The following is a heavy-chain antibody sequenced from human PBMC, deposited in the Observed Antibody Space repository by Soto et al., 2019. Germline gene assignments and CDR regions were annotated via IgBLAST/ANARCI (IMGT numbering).Heavy chain of an antibody. CDR1: GYSFTSYW. V-gene: IGHV5-10-1*01. CDR3: AKDRKPYYYDAFDD. CDR2: IDPSDSYT. D-gene: IGHD3-22*01. J-gene: IGHJ3*01. Sequence: GESLKISGKGSGYSFTSYWISWVRQMPGKGLEWMGRIDPSDSYTNYSPSFQGHVTISADKSISTAYLQWSSLKASDTALYYCAKDRKPYYYDAFDDWGQGTMVTVSS.